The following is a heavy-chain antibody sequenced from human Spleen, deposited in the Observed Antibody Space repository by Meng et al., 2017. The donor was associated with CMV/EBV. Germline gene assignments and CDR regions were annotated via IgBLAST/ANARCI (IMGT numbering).Heavy chain of an antibody. CDR1: GYTLTTYY. J-gene: IGHJ4*02. V-gene: IGHV1-46*01. CDR3: AAYSNYWY. Sequence: KGSCKASGYTLTTYYLHWVRQAPGQGFEYMGIINPRGGTTHYAQKFQGRVSMTVDTSTSTVYMQLSSLRSEDTAVYYCAAYSNYWYWGQGTLVTVSS. D-gene: IGHD4-11*01. CDR2: INPRGGTT.